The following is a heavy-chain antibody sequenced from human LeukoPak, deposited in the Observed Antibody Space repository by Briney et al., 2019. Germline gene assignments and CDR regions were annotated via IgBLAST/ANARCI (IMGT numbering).Heavy chain of an antibody. Sequence: GGSLRLSRAGSGFTVSSNYMSWVRQAPGKGLEWVSVIYSGGSTYYADSVKGRFTISRDNSKNTLYLQMNCLRAEDTAVYYCARDFSEYSGGYYSDYWGQGTLVTVSS. CDR2: IYSGGST. CDR3: ARDFSEYSGGYYSDY. J-gene: IGHJ4*02. CDR1: GFTVSSNY. V-gene: IGHV3-53*01. D-gene: IGHD1-26*01.